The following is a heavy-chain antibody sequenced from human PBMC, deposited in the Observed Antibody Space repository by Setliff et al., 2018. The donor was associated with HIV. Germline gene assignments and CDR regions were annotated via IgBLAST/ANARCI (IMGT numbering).Heavy chain of an antibody. J-gene: IGHJ4*02. CDR3: AGHRKDDYFLTAYFNS. CDR1: GGSISSHS. CDR2: FFYSGDT. Sequence: SETLSLTCTVSGGSISSHSWSWIRQPPEKGLEWIGYFFYSGDTDYNPSLKSRVTISVDTSKNQFSLTLTSVTATDTAVYYCAGHRKDDYFLTAYFNSLGQGALVTVSS. D-gene: IGHD4-17*01. V-gene: IGHV4-59*08.